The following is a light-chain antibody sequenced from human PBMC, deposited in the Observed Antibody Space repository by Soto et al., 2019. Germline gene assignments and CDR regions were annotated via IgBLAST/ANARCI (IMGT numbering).Light chain of an antibody. J-gene: IGKJ2*01. V-gene: IGKV3-11*01. Sequence: EIVLTQSPATLSLSPGERATLSCRASQSVSSYLAWYQQKPGQAPRLLIYDASNRATGIPARFSGSGSGTDFTLTISSREPEDFAVYYCQQRSNWFVTFGQGTKLEIK. CDR1: QSVSSY. CDR3: QQRSNWFVT. CDR2: DAS.